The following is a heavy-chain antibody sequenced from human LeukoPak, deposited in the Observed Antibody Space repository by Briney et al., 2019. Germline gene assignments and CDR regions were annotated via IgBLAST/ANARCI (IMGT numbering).Heavy chain of an antibody. J-gene: IGHJ4*02. CDR2: IFYSGST. D-gene: IGHD1-26*01. CDR3: ARQPYMLGAYYFDY. V-gene: IGHV4-59*08. Sequence: PSETLSLTCTVSGGSTSSYYWSWIRQPPGKGLEWIGYIFYSGSTNYNPSLKSRVTLSVDTSKNQFSLKLGSVTAADTAVYYCARQPYMLGAYYFDYWGQGTLVTVSS. CDR1: GGSTSSYY.